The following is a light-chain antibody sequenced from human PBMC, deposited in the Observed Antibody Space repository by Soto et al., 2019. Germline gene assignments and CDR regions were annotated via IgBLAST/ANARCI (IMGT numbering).Light chain of an antibody. CDR2: GSS. Sequence: EIVLTQSPGTLSLSPGERPTLSCLPSRSISSNYLAWYQQKPGQPPRLLISGSSIRATGIPKRFSGSASGTNFTLTISSLEPEDFAVFYCQQYGSSPFTFGPGTKVDI. CDR3: QQYGSSPFT. J-gene: IGKJ3*01. V-gene: IGKV3-20*01. CDR1: RSISSNY.